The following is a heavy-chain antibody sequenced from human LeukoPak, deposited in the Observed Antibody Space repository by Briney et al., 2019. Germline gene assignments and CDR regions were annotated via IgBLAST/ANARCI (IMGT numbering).Heavy chain of an antibody. V-gene: IGHV3-43*01. CDR2: ISWDGGST. D-gene: IGHD6-6*01. Sequence: GSLRLSCAASGFTFDDYTMHWVRQAPGKGLEWVSLISWDGGSTYYADSVKGRFTISRDNSKNSLYLQMNSLRTEDTALYYCAREYSSSRSDYYYGMDVWGQGTTVTVSS. CDR3: AREYSSSRSDYYYGMDV. CDR1: GFTFDDYT. J-gene: IGHJ6*02.